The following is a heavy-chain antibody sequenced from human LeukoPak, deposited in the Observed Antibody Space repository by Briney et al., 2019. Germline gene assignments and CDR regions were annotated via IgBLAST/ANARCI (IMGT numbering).Heavy chain of an antibody. CDR1: GFTFSSYG. J-gene: IGHJ4*02. V-gene: IGHV3-30*03. CDR3: VLDYCSGGSCYTPSN. D-gene: IGHD2-15*01. CDR2: ISYDGSNK. Sequence: GGSLRLSCAASGFTFSSYGMHWVRQAPGKGLEWVAVISYDGSNKYYADSVKGRFTISRDNSKNTLYLQMNSLRAEDTAVYYCVLDYCSGGSCYTPSNWGQGTLVTVSS.